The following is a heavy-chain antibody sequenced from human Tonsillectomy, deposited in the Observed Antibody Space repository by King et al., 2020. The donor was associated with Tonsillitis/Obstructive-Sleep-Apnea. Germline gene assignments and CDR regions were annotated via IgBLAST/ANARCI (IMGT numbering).Heavy chain of an antibody. CDR1: GYSFTRYW. CDR2: IDPSDSYT. Sequence: VQLVESGAEVKKPGETLRISCKGSGYSFTRYWNSWVRQMPGKGLEWMGRIDPSDSYTNYSPSFQGHVTISADKSISTAYLQWSSLKASDTAMDYCARHENNWFDPWGQGTLVTASS. V-gene: IGHV5-10-1*03. J-gene: IGHJ5*02. CDR3: ARHENNWFDP.